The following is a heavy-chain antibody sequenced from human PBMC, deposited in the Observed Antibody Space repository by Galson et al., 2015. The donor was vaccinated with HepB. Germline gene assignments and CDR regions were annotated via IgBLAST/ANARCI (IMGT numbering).Heavy chain of an antibody. CDR1: GYTFTGYY. V-gene: IGHV1-2*02. J-gene: IGHJ4*02. CDR3: ASGPPLDFRCDF. D-gene: IGHD3/OR15-3a*01. Sequence: SVKVSCKASGYTFTGYYMHWVRQAPGQGLQWMGWINPNSGATTYAQNFQGRVIMTRDTSINTAYLDLRGLRSDDTGVYYCASGPPLDFRCDFWGQGTLVTVSS. CDR2: INPNSGAT.